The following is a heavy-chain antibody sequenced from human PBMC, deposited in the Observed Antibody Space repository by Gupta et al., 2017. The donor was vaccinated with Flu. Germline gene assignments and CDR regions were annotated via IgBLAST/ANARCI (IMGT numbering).Heavy chain of an antibody. Sequence: QVQLVESGGGVVQPGRSLRLSCAASGFTFSSYGMHWVRQAPGKGLEWVAVIWYDGSNKYYADSVKGRVTISRDNSKNTLYLQMNSLRAEDTAVYYCARAIAVAGTGDYWGQGTLVTVSA. CDR1: GFTFSSYG. CDR3: ARAIAVAGTGDY. CDR2: IWYDGSNK. V-gene: IGHV3-33*01. J-gene: IGHJ4*02. D-gene: IGHD6-19*01.